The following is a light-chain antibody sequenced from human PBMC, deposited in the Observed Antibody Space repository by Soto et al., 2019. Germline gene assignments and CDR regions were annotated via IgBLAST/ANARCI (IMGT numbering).Light chain of an antibody. CDR2: DVS. V-gene: IGLV2-14*03. CDR3: SSYTSSGNYV. Sequence: QSVLTQPASVSGSPGQSIAISCTATSSDVGGYNYVSWYQHHPGKAPKLMIYDVSNRPSGVSDRFSGSKSGNTASLTISGLQAEDEADYCCSSYTSSGNYVFGTGTKVTVL. J-gene: IGLJ1*01. CDR1: SSDVGGYNY.